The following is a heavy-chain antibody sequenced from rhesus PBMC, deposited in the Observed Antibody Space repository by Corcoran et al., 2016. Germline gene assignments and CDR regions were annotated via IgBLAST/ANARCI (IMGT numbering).Heavy chain of an antibody. J-gene: IGHJ4*01. D-gene: IGHD4-23*01. Sequence: QVQLQESGPGLVKPSETLSLTCAVSGYSISSGYYWCWIRQPPGKGLEYIGYISGSRGSTKQKHSLKRRVTISKDTSKNQFSRKMSSVTAADTAVYYCARRDSNQYYFDYWGQGVLVTGSS. CDR3: ARRDSNQYYFDY. CDR2: ISGSRGST. V-gene: IGHV4-99*01. CDR1: GYSISSGYY.